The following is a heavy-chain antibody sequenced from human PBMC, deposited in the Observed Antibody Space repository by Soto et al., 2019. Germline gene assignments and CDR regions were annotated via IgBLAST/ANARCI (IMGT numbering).Heavy chain of an antibody. CDR2: INPNSGGT. CDR1: GYTFTGYY. Sequence: ASVKVSCKASGYTFTGYYMHWVRQAPGQGLEWMGWINPNSGGTNYAQKFQGWVTMTRDTSISTAYMELSRLRSDDTAVYYCAISRRRKPLGGGAGYGMDVWGQGATVTVSS. V-gene: IGHV1-2*04. CDR3: AISRRRKPLGGGAGYGMDV. D-gene: IGHD3-16*01. J-gene: IGHJ6*02.